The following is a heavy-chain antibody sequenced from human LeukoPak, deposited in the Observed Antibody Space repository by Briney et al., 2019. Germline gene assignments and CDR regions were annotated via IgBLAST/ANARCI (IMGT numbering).Heavy chain of an antibody. CDR1: GYTFTTYG. J-gene: IGHJ3*02. Sequence: VASVKVSCKASGYTFTTYGINWVRQAPGQGLEWMGWISAYNGNTNYAQKLQGRVTMTTDTSTTTAYMELRSLRSDDTAVYYCARGRTVTSKSETKTTVTNGDAFDIWGQGTMVTVSS. CDR2: ISAYNGNT. D-gene: IGHD4-17*01. V-gene: IGHV1-18*01. CDR3: ARGRTVTSKSETKTTVTNGDAFDI.